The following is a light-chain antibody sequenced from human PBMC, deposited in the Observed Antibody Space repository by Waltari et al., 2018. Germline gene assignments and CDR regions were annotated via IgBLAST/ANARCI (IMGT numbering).Light chain of an antibody. CDR3: QSADSSGTVV. V-gene: IGLV3-25*03. Sequence: SYELTQPPSVSVSPGQTARITCSGAALPKQYAYWYQQKPGQAPVLGIYKDSERPSGIPERFSGASSGTTVTLTISGGQAEDEADYYCQSADSSGTVVFGGGTKLTVL. J-gene: IGLJ2*01. CDR1: ALPKQY. CDR2: KDS.